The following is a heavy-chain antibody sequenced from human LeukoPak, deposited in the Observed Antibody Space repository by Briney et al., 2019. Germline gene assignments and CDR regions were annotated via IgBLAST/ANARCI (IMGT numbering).Heavy chain of an antibody. D-gene: IGHD2-15*01. CDR1: GGSISSGSYY. Sequence: PSETLSLTCTVSGGSISSGSYYWRWIRQPAGRGLEWIGRIYTSGSTNYNPSLKSRVTISVDTSKNQFSLKLSSVTAADTAVYYCARDHVDEVVAATGGFDPWGQGTLVTVSS. CDR3: ARDHVDEVVAATGGFDP. CDR2: IYTSGST. V-gene: IGHV4-61*02. J-gene: IGHJ5*02.